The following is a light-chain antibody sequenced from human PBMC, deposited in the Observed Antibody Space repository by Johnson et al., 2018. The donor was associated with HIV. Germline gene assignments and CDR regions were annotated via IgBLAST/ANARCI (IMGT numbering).Light chain of an antibody. CDR1: TSKIGNNY. V-gene: IGLV1-51*01. J-gene: IGLJ1*01. CDR3: GTWDSSLSAYV. CDR2: DSN. Sequence: QSVLTQPPSVSAAPGQKVAISCSGSTSKIGNNYVSWYQHLPGAAPKLLIYDSNKRPSGIPARFSGSKSGTSATLGITGLQTGDEADYYCGTWDSSLSAYVFGTGTKVTVL.